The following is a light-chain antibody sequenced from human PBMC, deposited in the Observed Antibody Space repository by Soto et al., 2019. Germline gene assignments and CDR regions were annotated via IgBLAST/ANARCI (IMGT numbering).Light chain of an antibody. Sequence: EIVLTQSPGTLSLSPGDRATLSCRASQTISSTYLAWYQQKPGQAPRLLIYAASTRATGIPDRFSGSGSGTDFTLTISRLEPEAFAVYYCQQYGSSPTTFGQGTKVEI. CDR1: QTISSTY. CDR2: AAS. J-gene: IGKJ1*01. V-gene: IGKV3-20*01. CDR3: QQYGSSPTT.